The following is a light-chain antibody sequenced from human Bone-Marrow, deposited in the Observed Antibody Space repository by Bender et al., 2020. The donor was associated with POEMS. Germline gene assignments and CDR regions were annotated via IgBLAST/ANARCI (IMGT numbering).Light chain of an antibody. CDR3: CSFARGDTWV. CDR2: EVS. J-gene: IGLJ3*02. CDR1: SSDIGGHEY. Sequence: QSALTQPASVSGSPGQSVAISCTGTSSDIGGHEYVSWYQPNPGKAPKLMIYEVSKRPSGVPDRFSASKSGNTASLTISGLQAEDEADYYCCSFARGDTWVFGGGTKLTVL. V-gene: IGLV2-11*01.